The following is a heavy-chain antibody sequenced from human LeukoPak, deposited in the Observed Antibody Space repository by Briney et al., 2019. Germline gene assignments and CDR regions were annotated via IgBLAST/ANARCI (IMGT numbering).Heavy chain of an antibody. V-gene: IGHV4-38-2*01. J-gene: IGHJ4*02. CDR2: IYHSGST. CDR1: GYSISSGYY. CDR3: ARRITIFGVVITYYFDY. Sequence: PSETLSLTCAVSGYSISSGYYWGWIRQPPGKGLEWIGSIYHSGSTYYNPSLKSRVTISVDTSKNQFSLKLSSVTAADTAVYYCARRITIFGVVITYYFDYWGQGALVTVSS. D-gene: IGHD3-3*01.